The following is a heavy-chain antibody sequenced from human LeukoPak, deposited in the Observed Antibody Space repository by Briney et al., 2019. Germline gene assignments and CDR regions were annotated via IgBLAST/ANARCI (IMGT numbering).Heavy chain of an antibody. Sequence: GESLKISCKGSGYTFTTFWIGWVRQMPGKGLEWMGIIYPGDSDTRYSPSFQGQVTISADKSISTAYLQWSSLKASDTAMYCCARHAYHDDNSDYYFGYWGQGTLVTVSS. CDR1: GYTFTTFW. D-gene: IGHD3-22*01. CDR2: IYPGDSDT. J-gene: IGHJ4*02. CDR3: ARHAYHDDNSDYYFGY. V-gene: IGHV5-51*01.